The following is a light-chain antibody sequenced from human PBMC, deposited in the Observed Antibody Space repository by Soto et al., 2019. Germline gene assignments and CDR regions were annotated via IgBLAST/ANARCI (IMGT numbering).Light chain of an antibody. CDR3: GSYTGSIYV. CDR2: EVR. CDR1: GSDVGEYNY. V-gene: IGLV2-14*01. J-gene: IGLJ1*01. Sequence: QSVLTQPASVSGSLGQSITISCTGTGSDVGEYNYVSWYQQHPGKAPKLMIYEVRNRPSGVSNRFSGSKSGNTASLTISGLQAEDEADYYCGSYTGSIYVFGTGTKVTVL.